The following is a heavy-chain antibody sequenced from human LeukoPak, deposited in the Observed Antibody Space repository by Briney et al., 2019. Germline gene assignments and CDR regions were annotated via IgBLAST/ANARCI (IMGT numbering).Heavy chain of an antibody. Sequence: GESLKSSCKGSGYYFTTYWIAWVRQMPGKGLEWMGIIYPGDSDTRYSPSFQGQVTISADKSISTAYLQWSSLKASDTAMYYCARQELGGSFDYWGQGTLVTVSS. CDR3: ARQELGGSFDY. V-gene: IGHV5-51*01. J-gene: IGHJ4*02. D-gene: IGHD1-26*01. CDR1: GYYFTTYW. CDR2: IYPGDSDT.